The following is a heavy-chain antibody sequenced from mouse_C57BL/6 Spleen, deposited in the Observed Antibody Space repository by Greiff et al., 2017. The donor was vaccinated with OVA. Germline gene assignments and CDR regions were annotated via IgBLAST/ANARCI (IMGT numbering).Heavy chain of an antibody. CDR2: IDPSDSYT. J-gene: IGHJ2*01. CDR1: GYTFTSYW. D-gene: IGHD1-1*01. Sequence: QVQLKQPGAELVKPGASVKLSCKASGYTFTSYWMQWVKQRPGQGLEWIGEIDPSDSYTNYNQKFKGKATLTVDTSSSTAYMQLSSLTSEDSAVYYCARWDTVDFDYWGQGTTLTVSS. CDR3: ARWDTVDFDY. V-gene: IGHV1-50*01.